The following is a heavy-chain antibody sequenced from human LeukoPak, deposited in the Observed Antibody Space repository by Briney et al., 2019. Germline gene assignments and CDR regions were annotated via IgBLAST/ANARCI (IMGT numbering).Heavy chain of an antibody. CDR2: IYYSGST. Sequence: SETLSLTCTVSGVYISSYYWSWIRQPPGKGLEWVGYIYYSGSTNYNPSLKSRVTISVDTSKNQFSLKLSSVTAADTAVYYCARDQGWGWYAHYFDYWGQGTLVTVSS. V-gene: IGHV4-59*01. CDR3: ARDQGWGWYAHYFDY. CDR1: GVYISSYY. D-gene: IGHD6-19*01. J-gene: IGHJ4*02.